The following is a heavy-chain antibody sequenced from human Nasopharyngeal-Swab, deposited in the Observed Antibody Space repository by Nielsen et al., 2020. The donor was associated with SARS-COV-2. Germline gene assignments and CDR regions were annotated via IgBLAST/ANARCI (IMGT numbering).Heavy chain of an antibody. CDR1: DFTLDDNV. J-gene: IGHJ4*02. D-gene: IGHD1-7*01. Sequence: GGPLRLPCTSPDFTLDDNVMHWVRQITGKGLDWVYLISEGGGRTEYADSVRGRFTISRDNSKNSLYLVMTRLTTEDTALYYCAKDRFNWHYLRFGGQGTPVTVSS. CDR2: ISEGGGRT. CDR3: AKDRFNWHYLRF. V-gene: IGHV3-43*02.